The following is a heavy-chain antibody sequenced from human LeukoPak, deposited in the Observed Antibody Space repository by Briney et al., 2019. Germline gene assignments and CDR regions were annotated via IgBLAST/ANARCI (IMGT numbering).Heavy chain of an antibody. V-gene: IGHV1-18*01. J-gene: IGHJ4*02. CDR3: ARDVEGYCSSTSCYKGAFDY. D-gene: IGHD2-2*02. CDR1: GYTFANSG. Sequence: ASVKVSCKASGYTFANSGISWVRQAPGQGPEWMGWISAYNGNTNYAQKLQGRVTMTTDTSTSTAYMELRSLRSDDTAVYYCARDVEGYCSSTSCYKGAFDYWGQGTLVTVSS. CDR2: ISAYNGNT.